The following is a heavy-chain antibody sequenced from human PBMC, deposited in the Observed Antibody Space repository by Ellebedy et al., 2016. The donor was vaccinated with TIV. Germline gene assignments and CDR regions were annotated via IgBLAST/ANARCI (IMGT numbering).Heavy chain of an antibody. Sequence: GESLKISCAASGFTFSSYAMSWVRQAPGKGLEWVSAISGSGGSTYYADSVKGRFTISRDNSKNTVFLQMNNLRVEDTAIYYCAKEVGVHGTPYFDFWGQGTLVTVSS. CDR3: AKEVGVHGTPYFDF. D-gene: IGHD6-19*01. J-gene: IGHJ4*02. CDR1: GFTFSSYA. V-gene: IGHV3-23*01. CDR2: ISGSGGST.